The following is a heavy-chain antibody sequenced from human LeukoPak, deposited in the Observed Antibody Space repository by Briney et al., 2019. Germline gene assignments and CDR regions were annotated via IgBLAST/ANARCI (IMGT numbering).Heavy chain of an antibody. CDR2: INPNSGGT. D-gene: IGHD3-22*01. J-gene: IGHJ4*02. CDR3: ARDYYGGAGNFDY. CDR1: GFTFTDSF. Sequence: ASVKVSCKASGFTFTDSFIHWVRQAPGQGPEWMGWINPNSGGTNYAQKFQGRVTMTRDTSISTAYMDLNRLRSDDTAMYYCARDYYGGAGNFDYWGQGTLVTASS. V-gene: IGHV1-2*02.